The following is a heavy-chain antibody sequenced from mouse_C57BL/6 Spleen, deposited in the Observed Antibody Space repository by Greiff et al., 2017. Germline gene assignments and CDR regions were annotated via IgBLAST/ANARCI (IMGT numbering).Heavy chain of an antibody. CDR3: ARHESGNYGSSPGRLAWFAY. V-gene: IGHV1-62-2*01. CDR1: GYTFTEYT. J-gene: IGHJ3*01. CDR2: FYPGSGSI. D-gene: IGHD1-1*01. Sequence: VQLQQSGAELVKPGASVKLSCKASGYTFTEYTIHWVKQRSGQGLEWIGWFYPGSGSIKYNEKFKDKATLTAAKSSSTGYMELSRWTSEDSAVFFCARHESGNYGSSPGRLAWFAYWGQGTLVTVSA.